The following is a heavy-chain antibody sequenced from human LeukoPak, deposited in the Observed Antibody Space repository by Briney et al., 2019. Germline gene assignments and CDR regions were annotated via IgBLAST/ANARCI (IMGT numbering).Heavy chain of an antibody. V-gene: IGHV1-2*02. CDR2: INPNSGGT. J-gene: IGHJ4*02. CDR1: GYTFTGYY. CDR3: ARGLGFSMGAIVIGY. D-gene: IGHD1-26*01. Sequence: GASVKVSCKASGYTFTGYYMHWVRQAPGQGLEWMGWINPNSGGTNYAQKFQGRVTMTRDTSISTAYMELSRLRSDDTAVYYCARGLGFSMGAIVIGYWGQGTLVTVSS.